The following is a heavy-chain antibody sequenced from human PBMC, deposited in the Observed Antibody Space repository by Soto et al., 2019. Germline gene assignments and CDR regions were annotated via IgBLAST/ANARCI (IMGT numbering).Heavy chain of an antibody. CDR1: GYTFTSYY. J-gene: IGHJ6*02. V-gene: IGHV1-46*03. CDR2: INPSGGST. CDR3: ARDPISNYGPYYYYYYGMDV. D-gene: IGHD4-4*01. Sequence: ASVKVSCKASGYTFTSYYMHWVRQAPGQGLEWMGIINPSGGSTSYAQKFQGRVTMTRDTSTSTVYMELSSLRSEDTAVYYCARDPISNYGPYYYYYYGMDVWGQGTTVTVSS.